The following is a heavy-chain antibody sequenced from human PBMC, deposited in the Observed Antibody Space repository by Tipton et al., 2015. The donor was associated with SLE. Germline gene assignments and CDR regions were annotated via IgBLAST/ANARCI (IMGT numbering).Heavy chain of an antibody. D-gene: IGHD3-10*01. CDR3: ARSMVRGVLWFDP. Sequence: GLVKPSETLSLACAVYGGSFSSNYWSWIRQPPGKGLEWIGEINHSGSTNYNPSLESRVTISIDTSKNQFSLKLSSVTAADTAVYYCARSMVRGVLWFDPWGQGTQVTVSS. J-gene: IGHJ5*02. CDR1: GGSFSSNY. V-gene: IGHV4-34*01. CDR2: INHSGST.